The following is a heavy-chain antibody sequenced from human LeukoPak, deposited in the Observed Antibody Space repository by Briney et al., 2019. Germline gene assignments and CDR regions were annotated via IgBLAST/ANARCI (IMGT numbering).Heavy chain of an antibody. D-gene: IGHD5-12*01. CDR1: GFTFSSYA. J-gene: IGHJ4*02. CDR3: AKSGWLRLDY. Sequence: GGSMRLSRAASGFTFSSYAMSWVRQAPGKGLEWVSAISGSGGSTYYADSVKGRFTISRDNSKNTLYLQMNSLRAEDTAVYYCAKSGWLRLDYWGQGTLVTVSS. CDR2: ISGSGGST. V-gene: IGHV3-23*01.